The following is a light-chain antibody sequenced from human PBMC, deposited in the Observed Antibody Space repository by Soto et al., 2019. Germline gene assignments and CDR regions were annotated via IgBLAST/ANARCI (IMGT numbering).Light chain of an antibody. CDR2: GAS. CDR3: QQYNNWHPMA. CDR1: QSVSSN. Sequence: EIVMTQSPATLSVSPGERATLSCRASQSVSSNLAWYQQKPGQAPRLLIYGASTRATGIPARFSGSGSGTEFNLTISGLQSEDFAVYYCQQYNNWHPMAFGQGTKVEIK. V-gene: IGKV3-15*01. J-gene: IGKJ1*01.